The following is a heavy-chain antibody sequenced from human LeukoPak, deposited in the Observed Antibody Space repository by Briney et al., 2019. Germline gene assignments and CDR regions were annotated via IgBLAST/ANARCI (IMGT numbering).Heavy chain of an antibody. Sequence: ASVKVSCKASGYTFTGYYMHWVRQAPGQGLEWMGWINPNSGGTNYAQKFQGRVTMTRDTSISTAYMELSRLRSDDTAVYYCARDRIVVVPAAIYNWFDPWGQGTLVTVSS. CDR3: ARDRIVVVPAAIYNWFDP. J-gene: IGHJ5*02. V-gene: IGHV1-2*02. CDR1: GYTFTGYY. D-gene: IGHD2-2*01. CDR2: INPNSGGT.